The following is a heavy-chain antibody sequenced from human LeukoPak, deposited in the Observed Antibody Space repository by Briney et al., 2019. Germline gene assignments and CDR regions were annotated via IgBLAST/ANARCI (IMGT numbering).Heavy chain of an antibody. D-gene: IGHD3-10*01. V-gene: IGHV3-30*02. CDR3: AKQIDGSGTFLYPKYFDY. CDR2: IRHDGSDQ. J-gene: IGHJ4*02. CDR1: GFTFNTFG. Sequence: GGSLRLSCAASGFTFNTFGMHWVRQTPGKGLEWVAFIRHDGSDQYYADSVKGRFTLSRDNSQSTLYLQMNSLTTGDTAIYYCAKQIDGSGTFLYPKYFDYWGQGTLATVSS.